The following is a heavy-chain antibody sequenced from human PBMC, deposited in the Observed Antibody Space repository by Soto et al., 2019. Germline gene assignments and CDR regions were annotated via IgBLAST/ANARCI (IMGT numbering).Heavy chain of an antibody. CDR1: GYSFAGYW. J-gene: IGHJ4*02. CDR3: ARQIYDSDTGPNFQYYFDS. D-gene: IGHD3-22*01. CDR2: IDPSDSQT. Sequence: GESLKISCKGSGYSFAGYWITWVRQKPGKGLEWMGRIDPSDSQTYYSPSFRGHVTISVTKSITTVFLQWSSRRASDTAMYYCARQIYDSDTGPNFQYYFDSWGQGTPVTSPQ. V-gene: IGHV5-10-1*01.